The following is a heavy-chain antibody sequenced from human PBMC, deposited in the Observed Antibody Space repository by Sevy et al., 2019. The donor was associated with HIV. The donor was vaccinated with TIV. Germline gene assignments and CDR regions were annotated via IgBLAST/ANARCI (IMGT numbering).Heavy chain of an antibody. D-gene: IGHD1-26*01. CDR1: GFTFSPYW. J-gene: IGHJ4*02. CDR3: ARGVGLDC. CDR2: IRQDGSDK. Sequence: GGSLRLSCAASGFTFSPYWMTWVRLAPGKGLEWVANIRQDGSDKYYVDSLKGRFNISRDNAKNSLYLQMNSLRADDTAMYYCARGVGLDCWGQGALVTVSS. V-gene: IGHV3-7*01.